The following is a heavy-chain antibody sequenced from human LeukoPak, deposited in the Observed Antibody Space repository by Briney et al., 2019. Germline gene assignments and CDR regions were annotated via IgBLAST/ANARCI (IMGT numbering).Heavy chain of an antibody. CDR3: AKYTRIPDY. D-gene: IGHD2-15*01. J-gene: IGHJ4*02. Sequence: PSETLSVTCTVPRASITGSYWSWIRQRPRKGLECVGYIYYTVVTNYNPYLKCRVTMSLAESMRRFCLMLNCVASEDTAKYCCAKYTRIPDYWGRGTLVTVTS. CDR2: IYYTVVT. V-gene: IGHV4-59*01. CDR1: RASITGSY.